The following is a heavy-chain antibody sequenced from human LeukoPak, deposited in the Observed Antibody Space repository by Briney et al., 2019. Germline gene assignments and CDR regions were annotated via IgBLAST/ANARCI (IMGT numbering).Heavy chain of an antibody. J-gene: IGHJ4*02. Sequence: SETLSLTCTVSGGSISSYYWSWIRQPPGTGLEWIGYIYYSGSTNYNPSLKSRVTISVDTSKNQFSLKLSSVTAADTAVYYCASLYFDFWSGSYYFDYWGQGTLVTVSS. V-gene: IGHV4-59*01. CDR1: GGSISSYY. CDR3: ASLYFDFWSGSYYFDY. CDR2: IYYSGST. D-gene: IGHD3-3*01.